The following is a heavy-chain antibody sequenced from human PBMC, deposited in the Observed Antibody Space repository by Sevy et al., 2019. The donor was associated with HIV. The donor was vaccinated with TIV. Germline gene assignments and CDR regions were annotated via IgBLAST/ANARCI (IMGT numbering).Heavy chain of an antibody. CDR2: IRYDGSNK. CDR1: GFRFNNFG. Sequence: GGSLRLSCAASGFRFNNFGMYWVRQAPGKGLEGVAFIRYDGSNKYYADSVKGRFTISRDNSKNTLYLQMNSLRAEDTAVYYCAKAVSGSSSEKEIDYWGQGTLVTVSS. V-gene: IGHV3-30*02. D-gene: IGHD6-6*01. CDR3: AKAVSGSSSEKEIDY. J-gene: IGHJ4*02.